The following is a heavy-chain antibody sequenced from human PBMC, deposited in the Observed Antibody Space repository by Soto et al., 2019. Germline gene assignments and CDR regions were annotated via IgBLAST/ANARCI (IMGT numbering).Heavy chain of an antibody. D-gene: IGHD2-2*02. J-gene: IGHJ6*02. CDR3: ARDRVRGVVVPAAINYYYYGMDV. CDR1: GFTFSSYS. Sequence: PGGSLRLSCAASGFTFSSYSMNWVRQAPGKGLEWVSSISSSSSYIYYADSVKGRFTISRDNAKNSLYLQMNSLRAEDTAVYYRARDRVRGVVVPAAINYYYYGMDVWGQGTTVTVSS. V-gene: IGHV3-21*01. CDR2: ISSSSSYI.